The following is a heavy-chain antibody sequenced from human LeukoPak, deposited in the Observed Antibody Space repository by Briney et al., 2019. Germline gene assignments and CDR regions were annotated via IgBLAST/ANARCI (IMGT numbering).Heavy chain of an antibody. J-gene: IGHJ3*02. CDR1: GFTFSDYY. Sequence: GGSLRLPCAASGFTFSDYYMSWIRQAPGKGLEWVSYISSSGSTIYYADSVKGRFTISRDNAKNSLYLQMNSLRAEDTAVYYCARDPYYYDSSGYRDDAFDIWGQGTMVTVSS. D-gene: IGHD3-22*01. CDR3: ARDPYYYDSSGYRDDAFDI. V-gene: IGHV3-11*04. CDR2: ISSSGSTI.